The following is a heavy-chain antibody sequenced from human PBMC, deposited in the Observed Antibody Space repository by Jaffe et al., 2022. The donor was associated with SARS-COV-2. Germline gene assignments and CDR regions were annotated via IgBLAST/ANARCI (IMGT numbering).Heavy chain of an antibody. D-gene: IGHD6-13*01. V-gene: IGHV4-59*01. Sequence: QVQLQETGPRLVKPSETLSLTCTVSGGSINGYYWSWIRQSPGKGLEWLGFIYYTGSTTYPPSLKSRVTMSVDTSKNQFSLRLSSVTTADTAVYYCARDIAAAEGNSYYGLDVWGQGTTVTVSS. J-gene: IGHJ6*02. CDR1: GGSINGYY. CDR2: IYYTGST. CDR3: ARDIAAAEGNSYYGLDV.